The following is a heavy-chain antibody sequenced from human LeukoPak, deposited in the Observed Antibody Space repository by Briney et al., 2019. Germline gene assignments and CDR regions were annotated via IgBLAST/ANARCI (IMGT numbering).Heavy chain of an antibody. D-gene: IGHD3-22*01. Sequence: SETLSLTCTVSGGSISSYYWSWIRQPPGKGLEWIGYIYYSGSTNYNPSLKSRVTISVDTSKNQFSLKLSSVTAADTAVYYCARDPSYDSSGYWGQGTLVTVSS. J-gene: IGHJ4*02. V-gene: IGHV4-59*01. CDR1: GGSISSYY. CDR2: IYYSGST. CDR3: ARDPSYDSSGY.